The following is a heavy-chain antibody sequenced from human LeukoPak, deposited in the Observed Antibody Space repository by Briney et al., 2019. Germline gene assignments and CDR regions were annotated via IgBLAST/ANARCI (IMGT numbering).Heavy chain of an antibody. J-gene: IGHJ6*02. CDR3: ARDHVFLEGTYYYYYYGMDV. V-gene: IGHV1-69*13. D-gene: IGHD3-3*01. CDR1: GGTFSSYA. CDR2: TIPIFGTA. Sequence: ASVKVSCKASGGTFSSYAISWVRQAPGQGLEWMGGTIPIFGTANYAQKFQGRVTITADESTSTAYMELSSLRSEDTAVYYCARDHVFLEGTYYYYYYGMDVWGQGTTVTVSS.